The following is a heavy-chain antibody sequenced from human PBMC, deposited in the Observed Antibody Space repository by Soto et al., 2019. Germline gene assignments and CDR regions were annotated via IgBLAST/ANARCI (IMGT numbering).Heavy chain of an antibody. CDR2: IYYSGST. V-gene: IGHV4-61*01. J-gene: IGHJ5*02. CDR3: ARIDFDPYNWFDP. CDR1: GDSVSSGSYY. Sequence: SETLYLTCTVSGDSVSSGSYYWSWIRQPPGKGLEWIGYIYYSGSTNYNLSLKSRVTISVDTSKNQFSLKLSSVTAADTAVYYCARIDFDPYNWFDPWGQGTLVTGSS.